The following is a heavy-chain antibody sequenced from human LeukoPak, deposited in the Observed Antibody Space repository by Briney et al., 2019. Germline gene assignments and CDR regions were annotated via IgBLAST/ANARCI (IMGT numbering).Heavy chain of an antibody. J-gene: IGHJ6*03. V-gene: IGHV3-30*02. CDR2: IRYDGSNK. D-gene: IGHD5-18*01. CDR1: GFTFSSYG. CDR3: AKDSYGYRYYYYYYYMDV. Sequence: GGSLRLSCAASGFTFSSYGMHWVRQAPGKGLEWVAFIRYDGSNKYYADSVKGRFTISRDNSKNTLYLRMNSLRAEDTAVYYCAKDSYGYRYYYYYYYMDVWGKGTTVTISS.